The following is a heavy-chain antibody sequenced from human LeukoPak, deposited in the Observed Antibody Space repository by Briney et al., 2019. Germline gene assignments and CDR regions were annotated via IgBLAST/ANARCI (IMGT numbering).Heavy chain of an antibody. CDR1: GFTFSDYY. D-gene: IGHD3-22*01. Sequence: PGGSLRLSCAASGFTFSDYYMSWIRQAPGKGLEWVSYISNSGSTKYYEDSVKGRFTISRDNAKNSLYLQMNSLRAEDTAVYYCARGPQKNGHSSGYPGYFDYWGQGTLVTVSS. CDR3: ARGPQKNGHSSGYPGYFDY. CDR2: ISNSGSTK. V-gene: IGHV3-11*04. J-gene: IGHJ4*02.